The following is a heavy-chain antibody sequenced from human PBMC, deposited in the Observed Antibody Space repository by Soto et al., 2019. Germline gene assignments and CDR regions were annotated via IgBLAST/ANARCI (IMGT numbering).Heavy chain of an antibody. D-gene: IGHD1-26*01. CDR3: ASDRLTIVGSEAFDI. J-gene: IGHJ3*02. CDR1: GFNLSHYW. Sequence: EVQVVESGGDLVQPGGSLRLSCAASGFNLSHYWMTWVRQAPGQGLEWVATIKQDGSQKYYVDSVKGRFTIFRDNAKSSLYLQMNSLIAEDTAGYYCASDRLTIVGSEAFDIWGQGTVVTVSS. V-gene: IGHV3-7*05. CDR2: IKQDGSQK.